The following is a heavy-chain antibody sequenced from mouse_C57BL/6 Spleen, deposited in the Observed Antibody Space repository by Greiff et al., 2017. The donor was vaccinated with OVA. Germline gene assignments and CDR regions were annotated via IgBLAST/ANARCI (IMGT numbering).Heavy chain of an antibody. CDR2: ISSGSSTI. J-gene: IGHJ4*01. V-gene: IGHV5-17*01. D-gene: IGHD2-5*01. CDR1: GFTFSDYG. Sequence: EVQVVESGGGLVKPGGSLKLSCAASGFTFSDYGMHWVRQAPEKGLEWVAYISSGSSTIYYADTVKGRFTISRDNTKNTLFLQMTSLRSEDTAMYYCAKKLYSTYEGDYAMDYWGQGTSVTVSS. CDR3: AKKLYSTYEGDYAMDY.